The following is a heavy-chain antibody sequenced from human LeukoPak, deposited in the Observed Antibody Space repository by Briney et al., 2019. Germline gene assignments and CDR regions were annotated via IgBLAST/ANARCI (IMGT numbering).Heavy chain of an antibody. D-gene: IGHD3-10*01. CDR3: AKDIGITMVRGVILGAFDI. CDR2: ISWNSGSI. J-gene: IGHJ3*02. CDR1: GFTFDDYA. Sequence: GGSLRLSCAASGFTFDDYAMHWVRRAPGKGLEWVSGISWNSGSIGYADSVKGRFTISRDNAKNSLYLQMNSLRAEDTALYYCAKDIGITMVRGVILGAFDIWGQGTTVTVSS. V-gene: IGHV3-9*01.